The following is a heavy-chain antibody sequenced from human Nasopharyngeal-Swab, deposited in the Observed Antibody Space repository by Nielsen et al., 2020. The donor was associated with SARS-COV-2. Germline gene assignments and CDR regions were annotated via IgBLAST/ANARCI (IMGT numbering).Heavy chain of an antibody. D-gene: IGHD3-10*01. V-gene: IGHV1-69*13. J-gene: IGHJ6*02. CDR1: GGSFRTFA. Sequence: SVKVSCKASGGSFRTFALSWVRKAPGQGLEWMGGLIPSFGTTNYAQKLQGRISITADESTNTLYMALSSLRSEDTAVYYCARDTAGVFYGMDVWGQGTTVTVSS. CDR2: LIPSFGTT. CDR3: ARDTAGVFYGMDV.